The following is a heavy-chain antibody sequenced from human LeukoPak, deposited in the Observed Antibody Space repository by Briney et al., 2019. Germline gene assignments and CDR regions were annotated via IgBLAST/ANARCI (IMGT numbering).Heavy chain of an antibody. CDR2: ISAYNGNT. Sequence: ASVKVSCKASGYTFTSYGISWVRQAPGQGLEWMGWISAYNGNTNYAQKLQGRGTMTTDTSTSTAYMELRSLRSDDTAVYYCARVAYYDILTGPRAFDIWGQGTMVTVSS. V-gene: IGHV1-18*04. CDR1: GYTFTSYG. CDR3: ARVAYYDILTGPRAFDI. J-gene: IGHJ3*02. D-gene: IGHD3-9*01.